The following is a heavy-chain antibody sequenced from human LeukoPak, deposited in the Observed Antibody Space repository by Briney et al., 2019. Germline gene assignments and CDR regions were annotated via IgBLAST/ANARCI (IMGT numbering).Heavy chain of an antibody. V-gene: IGHV4-59*01. CDR2: IYYSGST. CDR3: ARLLTYYYDSSGYYYIFDP. J-gene: IGHJ5*02. D-gene: IGHD3-22*01. CDR1: GGSISSYY. Sequence: SETLSLTCTVSGGSISSYYWSWIRQPPGKGLEWIGYIYYSGSTNYNPSLKSRVTISVDTSKNQFSLKLSSVTAADTAVYYCARLLTYYYDSSGYYYIFDPWGQGTLVTVSS.